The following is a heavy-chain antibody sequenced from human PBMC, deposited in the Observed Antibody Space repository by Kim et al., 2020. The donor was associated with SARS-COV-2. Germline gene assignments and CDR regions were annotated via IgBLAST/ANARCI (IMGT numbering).Heavy chain of an antibody. CDR2: INHSGST. D-gene: IGHD3-10*01. V-gene: IGHV4-34*01. Sequence: SETLSLTCAVYGGSFSGYYWSWIRQPPGKGLEWIGEINHSGSTNYNPSLKSRVTISVDTSKNQFSLKLSSVTAADTAVYYCARRGMGRLWFGDYWGQGTLVTVSS. CDR3: ARRGMGRLWFGDY. J-gene: IGHJ4*02. CDR1: GGSFSGYY.